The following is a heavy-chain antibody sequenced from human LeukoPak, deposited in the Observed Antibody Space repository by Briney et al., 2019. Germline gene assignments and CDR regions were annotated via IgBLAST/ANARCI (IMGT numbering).Heavy chain of an antibody. J-gene: IGHJ4*02. Sequence: GGSLRLSCAASGFTFTSYAMSWVRQAPGKGLEWVSTISGSGGSTYYADSVKGRFTTSRDNSKNTLYLQMNSLRAEDTAVYYCAKYRSGTVPNFDYWGQGTLVTVSS. CDR1: GFTFTSYA. CDR2: ISGSGGST. D-gene: IGHD6-13*01. V-gene: IGHV3-23*01. CDR3: AKYRSGTVPNFDY.